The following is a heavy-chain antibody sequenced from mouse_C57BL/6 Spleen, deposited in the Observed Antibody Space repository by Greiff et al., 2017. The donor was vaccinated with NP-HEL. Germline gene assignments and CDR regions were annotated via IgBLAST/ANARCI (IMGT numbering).Heavy chain of an antibody. V-gene: IGHV1-15*01. CDR3: TRARDYDNWYFDV. J-gene: IGHJ1*03. D-gene: IGHD2-4*01. CDR1: GYTFTDYE. CDR2: IDPETGGT. Sequence: QVQLKQSGAELVRPGASVTLSCKASGYTFTDYEMHWVKHTPVHGLEWIGAIDPETGGTAYNQKFKGKAILTADKSSSTAYMELRSLTSEDSAVYYCTRARDYDNWYFDVWGTGTTVTVSS.